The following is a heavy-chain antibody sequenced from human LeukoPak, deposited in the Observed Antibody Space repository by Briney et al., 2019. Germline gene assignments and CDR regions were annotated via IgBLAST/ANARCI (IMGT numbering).Heavy chain of an antibody. V-gene: IGHV3-23*01. CDR3: ARWLLAAPAGSA. D-gene: IGHD6-13*01. CDR2: ISDGGGTT. Sequence: GGSLRLSCAASGFTFTSYAMSWVRQAPQKGLEWVSVISDGGGTTYYADSVKGRFTISRDSSRNTVYLQMNSLSPEDTAVYYCARWLLAAPAGSAWGQGTLVTVSS. J-gene: IGHJ5*02. CDR1: GFTFTSYA.